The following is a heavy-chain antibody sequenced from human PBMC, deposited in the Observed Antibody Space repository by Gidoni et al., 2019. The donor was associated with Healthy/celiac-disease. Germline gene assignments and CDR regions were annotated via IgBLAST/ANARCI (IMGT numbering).Heavy chain of an antibody. CDR2: IDPSDSYT. D-gene: IGHD1-26*01. CDR1: GYSFTSYW. CDR3: ARDTGDTSLNDAFDI. V-gene: IGHV5-10-1*03. J-gene: IGHJ3*02. Sequence: EVQLVQSGAEVKKPGESLRIYCKGSGYSFTSYWISWVRQMPGKGLEWMGRIDPSDSYTNYSPSFQGHVTISADKSINTAYLQWSSLKASDTAMYYCARDTGDTSLNDAFDIWGQGTMVTVSS.